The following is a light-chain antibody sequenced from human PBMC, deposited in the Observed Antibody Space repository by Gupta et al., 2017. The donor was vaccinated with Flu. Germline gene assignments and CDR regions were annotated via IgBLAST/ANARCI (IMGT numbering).Light chain of an antibody. CDR2: EGS. CDR1: PSDVGNYDL. Sequence: QSALAQPASVSGSLGQSITISCPGTPSDVGNYDLVSWYQQHPGKAPKLIIYEGSKRPSGIPNRFSGSKSGNTASLTISGLQAEDEADYYCCSYAGSGTYVFGTGTKVTVL. J-gene: IGLJ1*01. V-gene: IGLV2-23*01. CDR3: CSYAGSGTYV.